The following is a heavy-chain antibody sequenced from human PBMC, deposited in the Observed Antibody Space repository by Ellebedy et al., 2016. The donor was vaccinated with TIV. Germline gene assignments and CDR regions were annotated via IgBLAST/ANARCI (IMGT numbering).Heavy chain of an antibody. CDR1: GFTFRNYA. CDR3: ARGRGYILDH. Sequence: GGSLRLXXAASGFTFRNYAMNWVQLAPGKGLEWVSIVNTGGGTYYADSVKGRFTISRDNSKNTVYLQMNSLRAEDTAVYYCARGRGYILDHWGQGTLVTVSS. J-gene: IGHJ4*02. CDR2: VNTGGGT. V-gene: IGHV3-53*01. D-gene: IGHD5-12*01.